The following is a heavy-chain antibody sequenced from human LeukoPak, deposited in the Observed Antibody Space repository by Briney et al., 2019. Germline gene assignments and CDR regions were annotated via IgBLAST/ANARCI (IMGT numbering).Heavy chain of an antibody. CDR1: GFTFSSYA. V-gene: IGHV3-23*01. Sequence: GGSLRLSCAASGFTFSSYAMSWVCQAPGKGLEWVSAISGSGGSTYYADSVKGRFTISRDNSKNTLYLQMNSLRAEDTAVYYCANGVCEYEMDTAIPVWGQGTLVTVSS. J-gene: IGHJ4*02. D-gene: IGHD5-18*01. CDR2: ISGSGGST. CDR3: ANGVCEYEMDTAIPV.